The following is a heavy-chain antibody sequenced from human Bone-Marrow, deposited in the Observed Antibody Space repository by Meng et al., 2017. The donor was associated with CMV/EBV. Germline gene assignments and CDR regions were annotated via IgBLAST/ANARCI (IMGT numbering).Heavy chain of an antibody. V-gene: IGHV4-39*07. J-gene: IGHJ3*02. CDR2: IYYSGST. D-gene: IGHD1-26*01. CDR3: ARDMGVGASNAFDI. Sequence: SETLSLTCTVSGGSISSSSYYWGWIRQPPGKGLEWTGSIYYSGSTYYNPSLKSRVTISIDTSKNQFSLKLSSVTAADTAVYYCARDMGVGASNAFDIWGQGTMVTVSS. CDR1: GGSISSSSYY.